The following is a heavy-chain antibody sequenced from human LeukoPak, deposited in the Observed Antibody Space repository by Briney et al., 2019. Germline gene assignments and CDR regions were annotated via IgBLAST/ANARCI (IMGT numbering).Heavy chain of an antibody. V-gene: IGHV4-59*11. D-gene: IGHD2-15*01. CDR1: GGSISSHY. CDR3: ARGPLAGVVVAATQVGFDY. J-gene: IGHJ4*02. Sequence: SETLSLTCTVSGGSISSHYWSWIRQPPGKGLEWIGYIYYSGGTNYNPSLKSRVTISVDTSKNQFSLKLSSVTAADTAVYYCARGPLAGVVVAATQVGFDYWGQGTLVTVSS. CDR2: IYYSGGT.